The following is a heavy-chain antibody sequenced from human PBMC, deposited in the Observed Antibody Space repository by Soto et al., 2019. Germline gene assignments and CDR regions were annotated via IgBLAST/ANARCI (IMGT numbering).Heavy chain of an antibody. J-gene: IGHJ4*02. CDR3: VSQRTSVLSQAYFDY. CDR1: GGSVSNSNYY. D-gene: IGHD2-8*01. CDR2: VYYRGRS. V-gene: IGHV4-39*01. Sequence: SETLSLTCTVSGGSVSNSNYYWGWIRQSPGKGLEWIGSVYYRGRSYSKSSVRSRVTISVDTSKNQFSLNLNSVTASDTAVYYCVSQRTSVLSQAYFDYWGPGALVTVSS.